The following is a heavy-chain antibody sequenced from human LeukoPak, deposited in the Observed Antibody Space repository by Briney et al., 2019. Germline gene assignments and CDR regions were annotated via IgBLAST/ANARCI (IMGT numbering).Heavy chain of an antibody. V-gene: IGHV3-23*01. Sequence: GGSLRLSCAASGFTFSSSAMSWVRQAPGKGLEWVSAISNNGGYTYYADSVQGRFTISRDNSKSTLCLQMNSLRAEDTAVYYCAKQLGYCSHGSCYFPYWGQGTLVTVSS. CDR2: ISNNGGYT. CDR1: GFTFSSSA. CDR3: AKQLGYCSHGSCYFPY. D-gene: IGHD2-15*01. J-gene: IGHJ4*02.